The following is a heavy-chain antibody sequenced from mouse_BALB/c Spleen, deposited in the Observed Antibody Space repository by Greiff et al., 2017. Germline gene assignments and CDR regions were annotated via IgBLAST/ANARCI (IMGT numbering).Heavy chain of an antibody. CDR3: ASSYYGSSYWYFDV. Sequence: QVQLQQSGAELMKPGASVKISCKATGYTFSSYWLEWVKQRPGHGLEWIGEILPGSGSTNYNEKFKGKATFTADTSSNTAYMQLSSLTSEDSAVYYCASSYYGSSYWYFDVWGAGTTVTVSS. CDR2: ILPGSGST. D-gene: IGHD1-1*01. J-gene: IGHJ1*01. CDR1: GYTFSSYW. V-gene: IGHV1-9*01.